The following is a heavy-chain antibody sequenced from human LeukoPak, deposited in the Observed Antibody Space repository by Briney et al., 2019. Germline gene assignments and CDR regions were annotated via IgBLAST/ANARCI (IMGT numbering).Heavy chain of an antibody. V-gene: IGHV3-21*01. J-gene: IGHJ6*02. CDR3: ARVPIVVVPAVNTNYYYYYGMDV. Sequence: TPGGSLRLSCAASGFTFSSYSMNWVRQAPGKGLEWVSSISSSSSYIYYADSVKGRFTISRDNAKNSLYLQMNSLRAEDTAVYYCARVPIVVVPAVNTNYYYYYGMDVWGQGTTVTVSS. CDR1: GFTFSSYS. D-gene: IGHD2-2*01. CDR2: ISSSSSYI.